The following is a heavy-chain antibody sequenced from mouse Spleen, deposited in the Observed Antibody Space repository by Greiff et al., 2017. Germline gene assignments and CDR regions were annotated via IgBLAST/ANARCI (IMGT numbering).Heavy chain of an antibody. J-gene: IGHJ4*01. CDR1: GFTFSDYY. Sequence: EVKLMESEGGLVQPGSSMKLSCTASGFTFSDYYMAWVRQVPEKGLEWVANINYDGSSTYYLDSLKSRFIISRDNAKNILYLQMSSLKSEDTATYYCAREVSYSNLYAMDYWGQGTSVTVSS. V-gene: IGHV5-16*01. CDR2: INYDGSST. CDR3: AREVSYSNLYAMDY. D-gene: IGHD2-5*01.